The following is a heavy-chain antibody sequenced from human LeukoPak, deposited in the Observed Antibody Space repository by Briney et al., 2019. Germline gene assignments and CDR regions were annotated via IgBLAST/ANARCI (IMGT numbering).Heavy chain of an antibody. J-gene: IGHJ4*02. V-gene: IGHV3-11*04. Sequence: GGSLRLSCAASGFTFSDYYMSWIRQAPGKGLERVSYISSSGSTIYYADSVKGRFTISRDNAKNSLYLQMNSLRAEDTAVYYCARDREPGLVDYWGQGTLVTVSS. D-gene: IGHD1-26*01. CDR2: ISSSGSTI. CDR3: ARDREPGLVDY. CDR1: GFTFSDYY.